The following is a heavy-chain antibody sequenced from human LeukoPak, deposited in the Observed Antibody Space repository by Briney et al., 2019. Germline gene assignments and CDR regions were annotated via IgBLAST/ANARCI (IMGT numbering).Heavy chain of an antibody. CDR2: ISGSGGST. V-gene: IGHV3-23*01. CDR1: GFTFSSYA. CDR3: ARAVDFWSGYPQPNWFDP. D-gene: IGHD3-3*01. Sequence: PGGSLRLSCAASGFTFSSYAMSWVRQAPGKGLEWVSAISGSGGSTYYADSVKGRFTISRDNSKNTLYLQMNSLRAEDTAVYYCARAVDFWSGYPQPNWFDPWGQGTLVTVSS. J-gene: IGHJ5*02.